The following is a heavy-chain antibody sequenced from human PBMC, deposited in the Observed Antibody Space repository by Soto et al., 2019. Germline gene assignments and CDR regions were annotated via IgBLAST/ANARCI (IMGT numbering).Heavy chain of an antibody. Sequence: QVHLVESGGGVAQPGRSLRLSCAASGFTFSSYGMHWVRQAPGKGLGWVAIISYDGSLKYYADSVKGRFTISRDNSKSALYLQMISLRPEDTAVYYCAKDFKVSGSYYGSLNYYYGMDVWGQGTTVIVSS. V-gene: IGHV3-30*18. CDR1: GFTFSSYG. D-gene: IGHD3-10*01. CDR2: ISYDGSLK. J-gene: IGHJ6*02. CDR3: AKDFKVSGSYYGSLNYYYGMDV.